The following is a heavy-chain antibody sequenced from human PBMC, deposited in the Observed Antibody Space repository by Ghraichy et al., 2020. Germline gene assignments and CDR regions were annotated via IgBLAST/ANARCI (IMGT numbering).Heavy chain of an antibody. J-gene: IGHJ3*02. D-gene: IGHD3-10*02. V-gene: IGHV3-23*01. CDR2: ISNSGGA. CDR3: AKGREPVTKFHAFDI. Sequence: GGSLRLSCAASGFTFSNYAVSWVRQAPGRGLEWVSTISNSGGAFYADSVKGRFTISRDDSKSTLYLHMNSLRAEDTAVYYCAKGREPVTKFHAFDIWGQGTMVTVSS. CDR1: GFTFSNYA.